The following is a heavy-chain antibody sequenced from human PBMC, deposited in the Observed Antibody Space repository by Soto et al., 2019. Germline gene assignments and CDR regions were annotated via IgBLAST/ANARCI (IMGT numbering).Heavy chain of an antibody. CDR2: INAGYGNT. D-gene: IGHD7-27*01. Sequence: QVHLVQSGAEVRKPGASVKVSCKASGYTFSSYAMHWVRQTPGQRLEWMGWINAGYGNTKSSQKFQDRVTISRETSASTAYMELTSLRSEDSAVYYCARDTGDGTFDFWGQGTLVIVSS. CDR3: ARDTGDGTFDF. J-gene: IGHJ4*02. V-gene: IGHV1-3*01. CDR1: GYTFSSYA.